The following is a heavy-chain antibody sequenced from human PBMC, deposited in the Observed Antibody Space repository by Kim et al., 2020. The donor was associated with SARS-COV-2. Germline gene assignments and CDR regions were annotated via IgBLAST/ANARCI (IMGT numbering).Heavy chain of an antibody. V-gene: IGHV4-34*01. CDR3: TSPGALYYYYGMDV. Sequence: SETLSLTCAVYGGSFSGYYWSWIRQPPGKGLEWIGEINHSGSTNYNPSLKSRVTISVDTSKNQFSLKLSSVTAADTAVYYCTSPGALYYYYGMDVWGQGTTVTVSS. CDR1: GGSFSGYY. J-gene: IGHJ6*02. CDR2: INHSGST.